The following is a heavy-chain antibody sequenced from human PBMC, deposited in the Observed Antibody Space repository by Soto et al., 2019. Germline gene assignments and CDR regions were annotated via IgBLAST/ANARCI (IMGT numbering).Heavy chain of an antibody. CDR2: IYPGDSDT. CDR1: GYSFPRNW. V-gene: IGHV5-51*01. J-gene: IGHJ4*02. Sequence: EVQLVQSGAEVKKAGESLKISCKGSGYSFPRNWIAWARQLPGKGLEWMGIIYPGDSDTRYSPSFQGQVTMSADKSMTTAHLQWSSLKASDTAVYYCARLSPNTVGDGFDSWGQGTLVTVSS. D-gene: IGHD1-26*01. CDR3: ARLSPNTVGDGFDS.